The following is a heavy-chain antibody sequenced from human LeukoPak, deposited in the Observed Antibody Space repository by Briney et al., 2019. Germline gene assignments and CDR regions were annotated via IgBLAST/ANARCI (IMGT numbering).Heavy chain of an antibody. Sequence: PGGSLRLSCAASGFTFSSYWMHWVRQAPGKGLVWVSRINTDGSSTSYADSVKGRFTISRDNAKNTLYLQMNSLRAEDMAVYYCARDWDYDSSGYYPDYWGQGTLVTVSS. D-gene: IGHD3-22*01. V-gene: IGHV3-74*01. J-gene: IGHJ4*02. CDR2: INTDGSST. CDR1: GFTFSSYW. CDR3: ARDWDYDSSGYYPDY.